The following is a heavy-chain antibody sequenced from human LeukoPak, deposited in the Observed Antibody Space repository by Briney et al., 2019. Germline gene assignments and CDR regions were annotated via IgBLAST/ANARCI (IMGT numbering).Heavy chain of an antibody. D-gene: IGHD6-19*01. Sequence: SETLSLTCTVSGYSISSGYYWGWIRQPPGKGLEWIGSIYHSGSTYYNPSLKSRVTISVDTSKNQSSLKLSSVTAADTAVYYCARKVIAVAEPFDPWGQGTLVTVSS. CDR2: IYHSGST. CDR3: ARKVIAVAEPFDP. V-gene: IGHV4-38-2*02. J-gene: IGHJ5*02. CDR1: GYSISSGYY.